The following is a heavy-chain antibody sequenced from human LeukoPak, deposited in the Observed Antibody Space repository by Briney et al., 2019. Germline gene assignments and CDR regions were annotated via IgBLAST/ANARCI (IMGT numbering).Heavy chain of an antibody. CDR3: ARGGIVVVPAAIGAFDI. J-gene: IGHJ3*02. V-gene: IGHV3-33*01. D-gene: IGHD2-2*01. CDR2: IWYDGSNK. Sequence: GRSLRLSCAASGFTFSSYGMHWVRQAPGKGLEWVAVIWYDGSNKYYADSVKGRFTISRDNSKNTLYLQMNSLRAEDTAVYYRARGGIVVVPAAIGAFDIWGQGTMVTVSS. CDR1: GFTFSSYG.